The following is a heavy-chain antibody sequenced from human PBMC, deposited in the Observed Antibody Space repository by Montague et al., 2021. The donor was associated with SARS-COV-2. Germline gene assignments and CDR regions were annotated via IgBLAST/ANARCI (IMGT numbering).Heavy chain of an antibody. CDR1: GGSIRSSSYY. CDR3: ARRHSSGSFSDAFDI. J-gene: IGHJ3*02. D-gene: IGHD6-19*01. CDR2: IYYSVST. Sequence: SETLSLTCTVSGGSIRSSSYYWGWIRQPPGKGLEWIGIIYYSVSTYYNPSLKSRVTISVDTSKNQFSLKLNSVAAADTAVYYCARRHSSGSFSDAFDIWGQGTMVTVSS. V-gene: IGHV4-39*01.